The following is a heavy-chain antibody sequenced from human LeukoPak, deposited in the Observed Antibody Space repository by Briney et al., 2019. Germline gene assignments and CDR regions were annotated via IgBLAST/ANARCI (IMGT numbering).Heavy chain of an antibody. CDR1: GYTLTELS. Sequence: ASVTVSCKVSGYTLTELSMHWVRQAPGKGLEWMGGFDPEDGETIYAQKFQGRVTMTEDTSTDTAYMELSSLRSEDTAVYYCARGVSGTYYYYYMDVWGKGTTVTVSS. CDR3: ARGVSGTYYYYYMDV. V-gene: IGHV1-24*01. J-gene: IGHJ6*03. CDR2: FDPEDGET. D-gene: IGHD6-19*01.